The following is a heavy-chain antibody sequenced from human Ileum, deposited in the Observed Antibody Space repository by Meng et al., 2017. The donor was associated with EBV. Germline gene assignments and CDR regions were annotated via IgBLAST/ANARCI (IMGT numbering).Heavy chain of an antibody. Sequence: QITLKESGPTLVKPXXTLTLTCTFXGFSLSTPRVGVGWIRQPPGKALEWLALNNWNDDKRYSPSPKSRLTITKDTSKNQVVLTMTNMDPVDTATYYCAHRRGDNGWNDGFFDYWGQGTLDTVSS. D-gene: IGHD1-1*01. CDR3: AHRRGDNGWNDGFFDY. J-gene: IGHJ4*02. V-gene: IGHV2-5*01. CDR1: GFSLSTPRVG. CDR2: NNWNDDK.